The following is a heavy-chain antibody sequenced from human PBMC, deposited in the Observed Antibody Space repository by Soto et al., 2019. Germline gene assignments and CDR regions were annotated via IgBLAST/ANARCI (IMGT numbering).Heavy chain of an antibody. CDR2: IFYTGTT. V-gene: IGHV4-39*02. CDR3: ARLVVVAPGANA. CDR1: GGSISYNSYY. J-gene: IGHJ5*02. D-gene: IGHD2-15*01. Sequence: PSETLSLTCSVSGGSISYNSYYWGWIRQPPGKGLEWVGGIFYTGTTCYSPSLSGRVTISVDTSKNSFSLNLTSVTAADTAVYFCARLVVVAPGANAWGQGNLVTVSS.